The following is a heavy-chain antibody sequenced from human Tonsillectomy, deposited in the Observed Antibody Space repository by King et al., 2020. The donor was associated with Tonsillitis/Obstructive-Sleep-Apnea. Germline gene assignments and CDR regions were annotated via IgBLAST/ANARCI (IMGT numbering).Heavy chain of an antibody. V-gene: IGHV3-74*01. CDR1: GFTFSNYC. CDR3: ANQLPVVSRLAGSLYGMDV. D-gene: IGHD2-2*01. Sequence: VQLVESGGGLVQPGGSLRLSCAASGFTFSNYCMHWVRQAPGKGLVWVSRIISDGSSTSYADSVKGRFTISRDNARNTLYLQMNRLRAEDTAVYYCANQLPVVSRLAGSLYGMDVWGQGTMVTVSS. CDR2: IISDGSST. J-gene: IGHJ6*02.